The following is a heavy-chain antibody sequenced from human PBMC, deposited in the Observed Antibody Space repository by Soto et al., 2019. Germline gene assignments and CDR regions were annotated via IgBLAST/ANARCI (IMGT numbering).Heavy chain of an antibody. CDR2: IFSNDDK. CDR1: GLSLSNAKLG. J-gene: IGHJ5*02. Sequence: QVTLKESGPVLVKPTETLTLTCTVSGLSLSNAKLGVSWIRQPPGKALEWLAHIFSNDDKSYSTSLDRRLTNSKDTSKSQVVLTMTNVDPVDSGTYYCALIKDCSRTDCFLASFDPWGQGTLVTVSS. CDR3: ALIKDCSRTDCFLASFDP. V-gene: IGHV2-26*01. D-gene: IGHD2-2*01.